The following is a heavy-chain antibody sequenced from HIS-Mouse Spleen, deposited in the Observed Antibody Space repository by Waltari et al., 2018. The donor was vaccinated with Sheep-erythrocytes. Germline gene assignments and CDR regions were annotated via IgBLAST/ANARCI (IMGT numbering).Heavy chain of an antibody. Sequence: EVQLVESGGGLVKPGGSLRLSCAASGFTFSSYSMNWGRQAPGKGREWVSSISSSSSYIYYAESVKGRLTISRDNAKNSLYLQMSSLRAEDTALYYCARVASGATFDYWGQGTLVTVSS. CDR2: ISSSSSYI. V-gene: IGHV3-21*01. J-gene: IGHJ4*02. CDR1: GFTFSSYS. CDR3: ARVASGATFDY. D-gene: IGHD1-26*01.